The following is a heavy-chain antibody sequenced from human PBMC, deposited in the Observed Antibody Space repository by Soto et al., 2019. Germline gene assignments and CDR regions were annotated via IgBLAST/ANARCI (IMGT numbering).Heavy chain of an antibody. D-gene: IGHD2-15*01. CDR1: GFSFSSYA. V-gene: IGHV3-23*01. CDR2: NSGSGGST. Sequence: WGSLRLSCAASGFSFSSYAMSWLRQPPGKGLESVSANSGSGGSTYYAGSVKGRFSISRNNFKITLYVQINSLTAEDTAVYYCAKALGGGVGGSPIDAFDIWGHGTMVTVSS. J-gene: IGHJ3*02. CDR3: AKALGGGVGGSPIDAFDI.